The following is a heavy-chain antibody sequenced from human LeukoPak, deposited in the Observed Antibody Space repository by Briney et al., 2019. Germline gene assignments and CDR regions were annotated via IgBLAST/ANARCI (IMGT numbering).Heavy chain of an antibody. V-gene: IGHV5-51*01. D-gene: IGHD6-13*01. Sequence: GESLKISCTGSGYSFTSYRIGWVRQMPEKGLEWMGIIYPGDSDTRYSPSFQGQVTISADKSISTACLQWSSLKASDTAMYYCAAGMAARGKYNFDYWGQGTLVTVSS. CDR1: GYSFTSYR. CDR3: AAGMAARGKYNFDY. J-gene: IGHJ4*02. CDR2: IYPGDSDT.